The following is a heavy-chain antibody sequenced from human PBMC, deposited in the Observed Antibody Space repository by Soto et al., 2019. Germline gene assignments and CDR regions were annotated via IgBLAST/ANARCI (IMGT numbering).Heavy chain of an antibody. V-gene: IGHV4-59*02. Sequence: SLTCSVSGDSVKSSYRAWHNQSPGRSRGWVGYVFDFGSTGYHPSLKGRLTISMDTPKNQVSLSLRSVTVADTGIYYCARLIEGYPPHNYFDPWGQGTLVTV. D-gene: IGHD2-15*01. J-gene: IGHJ5*02. CDR2: VFDFGST. CDR3: ARLIEGYPPHNYFDP. CDR1: GDSVKSSY.